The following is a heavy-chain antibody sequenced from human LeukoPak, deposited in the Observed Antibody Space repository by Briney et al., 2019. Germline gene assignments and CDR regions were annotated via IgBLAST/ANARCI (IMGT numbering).Heavy chain of an antibody. CDR2: ISDGGAIT. CDR3: AKGGRNSEGDY. Sequence: GGSLRLSCAASGFSFSTYEINWIRQAPGKGLEWVSAISDGGAITYYADSVKGRFTISRDNSKNTLYLQMNSLRAEDTAVYYCAKGGRNSEGDYWGQGTLVTVSS. J-gene: IGHJ4*02. CDR1: GFSFSTYE. V-gene: IGHV3-23*01. D-gene: IGHD4-23*01.